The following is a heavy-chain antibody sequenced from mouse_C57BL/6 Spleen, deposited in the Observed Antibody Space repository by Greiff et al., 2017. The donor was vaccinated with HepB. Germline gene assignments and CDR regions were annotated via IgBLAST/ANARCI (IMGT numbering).Heavy chain of an antibody. J-gene: IGHJ4*01. CDR1: GYTFTSYW. CDR3: ARVFSNSKGYAMDY. CDR2: IHPNSGST. Sequence: VQLQQSGAELVKPGASVKLSCKASGYTFTSYWMHWVKQRPGQGLEWIGMIHPNSGSTNYNEKFKSKATLTVDKSSSTAYMQLSSLTSEDSAVYYCARVFSNSKGYAMDYWGQGTSVTVSS. V-gene: IGHV1-64*01. D-gene: IGHD2-5*01.